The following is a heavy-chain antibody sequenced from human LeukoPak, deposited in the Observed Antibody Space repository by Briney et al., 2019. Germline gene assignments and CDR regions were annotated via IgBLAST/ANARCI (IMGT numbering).Heavy chain of an antibody. Sequence: GGSLRLSYPASGFTFSSYAMSWVRQAPGKGLEWVSAISGSGGSTYYADSVKGRFTIARDNSKDTLYLQMNSLRAEDTAVYYCAKDAATYYDSSGYYFGYFDYWGQGTLVTVSS. CDR2: ISGSGGST. D-gene: IGHD3-22*01. V-gene: IGHV3-23*01. CDR1: GFTFSSYA. CDR3: AKDAATYYDSSGYYFGYFDY. J-gene: IGHJ4*02.